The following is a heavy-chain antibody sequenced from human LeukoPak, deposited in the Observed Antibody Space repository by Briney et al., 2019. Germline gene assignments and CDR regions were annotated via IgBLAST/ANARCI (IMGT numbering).Heavy chain of an antibody. Sequence: SETLSLTCTVSGGSISSYYWSWIRQPAGEGLEWIRRIYTSGSTNYNPSLKSRVTMSVDTSKNQFSLKLSSVTAADTAVYYCARDLASSGSPVDPWGQGTLVTVSS. J-gene: IGHJ5*02. D-gene: IGHD6-19*01. V-gene: IGHV4-4*07. CDR2: IYTSGST. CDR3: ARDLASSGSPVDP. CDR1: GGSISSYY.